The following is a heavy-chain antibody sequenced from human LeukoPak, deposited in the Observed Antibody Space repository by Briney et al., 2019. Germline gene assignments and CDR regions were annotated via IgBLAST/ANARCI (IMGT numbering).Heavy chain of an antibody. D-gene: IGHD3-10*01. J-gene: IGHJ4*02. CDR2: ISGSGGST. V-gene: IGHV3-23*01. CDR1: GFTFSSYA. Sequence: GGSLRLSCAASGFTFSSYAMSWVRQAPGKGLEWVSAISGSGGSTYYADSVKGRFTISRDNSKNTLYLQMDSLRAEDTAVYYCTKVASYYGSGSSGDYWGQGTLVTVSS. CDR3: TKVASYYGSGSSGDY.